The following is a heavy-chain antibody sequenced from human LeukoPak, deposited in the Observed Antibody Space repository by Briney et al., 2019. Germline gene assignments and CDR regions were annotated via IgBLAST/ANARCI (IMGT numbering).Heavy chain of an antibody. CDR2: VYYSGST. V-gene: IGHV4-59*01. CDR3: ARGSGTYARLIDY. Sequence: SETLSLTCTVSGVSISNYYWTWIRQPPGKGLEWFGFVYYSGSTSFNPSLKSRVTISVDTSKNQCSLKLNSVTAADTAVYYCARGSGTYARLIDYWGQGTLVTVSS. CDR1: GVSISNYY. D-gene: IGHD4-17*01. J-gene: IGHJ4*02.